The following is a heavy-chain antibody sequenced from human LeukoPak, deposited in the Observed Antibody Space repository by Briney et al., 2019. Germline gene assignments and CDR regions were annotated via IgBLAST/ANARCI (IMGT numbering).Heavy chain of an antibody. V-gene: IGHV3-48*01. Sequence: GGSLRLSCAASGFIFSSYSMNWVRQAPGKGLEWVSYISSSSSTMYYADSVKGRFTISRDNAKNSLYLQMNSLRAEDTAVYYCARGGGYYDPTQIDYWGQGTLVTVSS. CDR2: ISSSSSTM. D-gene: IGHD3-22*01. J-gene: IGHJ4*02. CDR1: GFIFSSYS. CDR3: ARGGGYYDPTQIDY.